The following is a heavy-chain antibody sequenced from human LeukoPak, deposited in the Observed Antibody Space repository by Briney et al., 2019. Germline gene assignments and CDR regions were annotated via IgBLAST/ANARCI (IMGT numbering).Heavy chain of an antibody. V-gene: IGHV1-69*04. Sequence: GASVKVSCKASGGTFNTYAITWVRQAPGQGLEWMGRIIPILDVADSAQKFQDRVTISADGSTSTVYMELSSLRSEDTAIYYCARFPVRGYTYGSVIHHMDVWGQGTTVTVSS. CDR2: IIPILDVA. CDR3: ARFPVRGYTYGSVIHHMDV. CDR1: GGTFNTYA. J-gene: IGHJ6*02. D-gene: IGHD5-18*01.